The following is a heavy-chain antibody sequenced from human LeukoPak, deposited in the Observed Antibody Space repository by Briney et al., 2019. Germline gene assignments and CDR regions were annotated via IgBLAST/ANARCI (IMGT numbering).Heavy chain of an antibody. Sequence: SETLSLTCTVSGGSMSSYYWSWIRQPPGKGLEWIGYIYYSGSTNYNPSLKSRVTISVDTSKNQFSLKLSSVTAADTAVYYCARENYYDSSGYYYYYYMDVWGKGTTVTVSS. J-gene: IGHJ6*03. CDR1: GGSMSSYY. D-gene: IGHD3-22*01. CDR2: IYYSGST. V-gene: IGHV4-59*01. CDR3: ARENYYDSSGYYYYYYMDV.